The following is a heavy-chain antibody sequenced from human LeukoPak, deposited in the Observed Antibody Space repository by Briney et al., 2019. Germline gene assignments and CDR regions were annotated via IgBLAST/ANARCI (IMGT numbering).Heavy chain of an antibody. V-gene: IGHV3-21*01. D-gene: IGHD2-2*01. Sequence: PGGSLRLSCAVSGFTFNTYTLSWVRQAPGKGLEWVSSITSSSTYIFYADSVKGRFTISRDNAKNSLFLQMNSLRAEDTAMYYCARDSPYCTSSDCYLDYWGQGTLVTVSS. J-gene: IGHJ4*02. CDR3: ARDSPYCTSSDCYLDY. CDR1: GFTFNTYT. CDR2: ITSSSTYI.